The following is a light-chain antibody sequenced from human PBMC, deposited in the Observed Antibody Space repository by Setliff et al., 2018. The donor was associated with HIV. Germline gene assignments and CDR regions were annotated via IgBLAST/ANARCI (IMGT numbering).Light chain of an antibody. J-gene: IGLJ1*01. Sequence: QSALTQPASVSGSPGQSSTISCTGTRSDIGTYDLVSWYRQYPGKAPKLIIYEVNRRPAGVSDRLSGSKSGNTASLTISGLQAEDEADYYCSSYTSSTTPYVIGTGTKVTVL. CDR2: EVN. V-gene: IGLV2-14*02. CDR1: RSDIGTYDL. CDR3: SSYTSSTTPYV.